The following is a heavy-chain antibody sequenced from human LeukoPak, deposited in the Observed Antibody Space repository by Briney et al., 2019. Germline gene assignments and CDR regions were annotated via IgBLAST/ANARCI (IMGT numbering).Heavy chain of an antibody. V-gene: IGHV4-34*01. CDR3: ARGRAWEYLALRFGWRVFDY. D-gene: IGHD3-3*01. CDR1: GGSFSGYY. Sequence: SETLSLTCAVYGGSFSGYYWSWTRQPPGKGLEWIGEINHSGSTNYNPSLKSRVTISVDTSKNQFSLKLSSVTAADTAVYYCARGRAWEYLALRFGWRVFDYWGQGTLVTVSS. J-gene: IGHJ4*02. CDR2: INHSGST.